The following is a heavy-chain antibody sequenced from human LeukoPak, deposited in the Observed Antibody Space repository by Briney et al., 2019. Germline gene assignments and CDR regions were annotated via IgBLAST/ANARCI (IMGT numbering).Heavy chain of an antibody. CDR1: GGSISSSSYY. D-gene: IGHD3-3*01. CDR3: ARDGYDFWSGYGPWFDP. Sequence: SETLSLTCTVSGGSISSSSYYWGWIRQPPGKGLEWIGCIYYSGSTYYNPSLKSRVTISVDTSKNQFSLKLSSVTAADTAVYYCARDGYDFWSGYGPWFDPWGQGTLVTVSS. V-gene: IGHV4-39*07. CDR2: IYYSGST. J-gene: IGHJ5*02.